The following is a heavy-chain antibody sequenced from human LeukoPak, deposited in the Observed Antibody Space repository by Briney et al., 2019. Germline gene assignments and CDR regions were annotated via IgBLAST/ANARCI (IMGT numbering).Heavy chain of an antibody. CDR3: ARRGDGYNLNFDY. CDR2: IYPGDCVT. CDR1: GYTFTSYW. J-gene: IGHJ4*02. D-gene: IGHD5-24*01. V-gene: IGHV5-51*01. Sequence: GEPLQISSKGTGYTFTSYWMGWGRQMPGKGVEWMGIIYPGDCVTRYSPSFQGQVTISADKSISTAYLQWSSLKASDTAMYYCARRGDGYNLNFDYWGQGTLVTVSS.